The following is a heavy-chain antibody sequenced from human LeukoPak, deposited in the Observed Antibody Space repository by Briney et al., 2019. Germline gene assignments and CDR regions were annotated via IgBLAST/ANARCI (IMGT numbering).Heavy chain of an antibody. J-gene: IGHJ6*02. V-gene: IGHV1-3*01. CDR2: INAGNGNT. CDR3: ARDRLPAAIGYGMDV. Sequence: ASVKVSCKASGYTFTSYAMHWVRQAPGQRLEWMGRINAGNGNTKYSQKFQGRVTITRDTSASIAYMELSSLRSEDTAVYYCARDRLPAAIGYGMDVWGQGTTVTVSS. CDR1: GYTFTSYA. D-gene: IGHD2-2*02.